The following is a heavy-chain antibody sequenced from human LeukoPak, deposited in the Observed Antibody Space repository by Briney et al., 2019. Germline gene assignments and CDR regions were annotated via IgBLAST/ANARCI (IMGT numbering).Heavy chain of an antibody. V-gene: IGHV1-46*01. D-gene: IGHD4-23*01. J-gene: IGHJ5*02. CDR3: ARDNSVEDTAWWFDP. Sequence: ALVKVSCKASGYSFTSYYMHWVRQAAGQGLEGRGIINPSGGSTGYAQKFQGRVTMTRDMSTSTDYRDLSSLRSEDTAVYYCARDNSVEDTAWWFDPWLQATLASVS. CDR2: INPSGGST. CDR1: GYSFTSYY.